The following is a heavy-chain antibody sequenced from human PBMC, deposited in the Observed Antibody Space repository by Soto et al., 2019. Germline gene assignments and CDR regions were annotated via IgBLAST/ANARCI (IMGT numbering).Heavy chain of an antibody. Sequence: GGSLRLSCAGSGFTFGDSYMSWIRQAPGKGLEWLSYISPGSSSPDYADFVKGLFTISRDNTNRLLYLQMMSLTAEDTAIYYCVRGGGGVVFDPWGQGTMVTVSS. CDR2: ISPGSSSP. CDR1: GFTFGDSY. J-gene: IGHJ5*02. CDR3: VRGGGGVVFDP. D-gene: IGHD2-15*01. V-gene: IGHV3-11*06.